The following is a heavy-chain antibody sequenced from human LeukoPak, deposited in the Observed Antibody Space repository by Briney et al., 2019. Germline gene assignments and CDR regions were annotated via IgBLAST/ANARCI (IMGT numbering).Heavy chain of an antibody. CDR1: GYTFTSYD. Sequence: ASVKVSCKASGYTFTSYDINWVRQATGQGLEWMGWMNRNSGNTGYAQKFQGRVTMTRNTSISTAYMGLSSLRSEDTAVYYCARVFRGWYELDYWGQGTLVTASS. D-gene: IGHD6-19*01. J-gene: IGHJ4*02. CDR3: ARVFRGWYELDY. V-gene: IGHV1-8*01. CDR2: MNRNSGNT.